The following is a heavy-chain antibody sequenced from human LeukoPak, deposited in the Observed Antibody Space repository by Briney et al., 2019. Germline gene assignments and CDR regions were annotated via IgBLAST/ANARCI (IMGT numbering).Heavy chain of an antibody. CDR3: ARDIGAARSDY. CDR2: IYYSGSA. V-gene: IGHV4-59*01. Sequence: SETLSLTCPVSGGSISGYYWSWIRQPPGKGLEWIGYIYYSGSAKYNPSLKSRVTISVDTSKNQFSLKLTSVTAADAAVYYCARDIGAARSDYWGQGTLVTVSS. J-gene: IGHJ4*02. D-gene: IGHD6-6*01. CDR1: GGSISGYY.